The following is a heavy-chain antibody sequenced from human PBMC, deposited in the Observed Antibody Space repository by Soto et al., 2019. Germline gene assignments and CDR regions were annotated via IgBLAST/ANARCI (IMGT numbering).Heavy chain of an antibody. V-gene: IGHV3-21*02. CDR3: TRDRFKIRGGYYHYSGMDV. CDR2: ISSGSSYI. D-gene: IGHD3-10*01. J-gene: IGHJ6*02. Sequence: DVQLEESGGGLVKPGGSLRLSCVASEFTFSVYSMNWVRQAPGKGLEWVSSISSGSSYIYYADSVKGRFTISRDNDKRSLFLHMNSLRVADTAVYYCTRDRFKIRGGYYHYSGMDVWGQGTTVTVSS. CDR1: EFTFSVYS.